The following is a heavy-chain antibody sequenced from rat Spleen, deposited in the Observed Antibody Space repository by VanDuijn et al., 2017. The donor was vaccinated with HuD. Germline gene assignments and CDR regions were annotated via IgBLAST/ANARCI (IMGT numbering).Heavy chain of an antibody. V-gene: IGHV5-29*01. CDR3: ARQMYTSDYFYWYFDF. J-gene: IGHJ1*01. CDR1: GFTFSSYG. Sequence: EVQLVESGGDLVQLGRSLKFSCTASGFTFSSYGMAWVRQAPTRGLEWVATISHDGGRTYYRDPVEGRFTISRDNAKNTLFLQMDSLRSEDTATYYCARQMYTSDYFYWYFDFWGPGTMVTVSS. CDR2: ISHDGGRT. D-gene: IGHD1-6*01.